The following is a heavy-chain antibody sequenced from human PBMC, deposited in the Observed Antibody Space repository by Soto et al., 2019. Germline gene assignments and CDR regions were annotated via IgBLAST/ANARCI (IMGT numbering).Heavy chain of an antibody. V-gene: IGHV4-59*01. Sequence: SETLSLTCTVSGGSISSYYWSWIRQPPGKGLEWIGYIYYSGSTNYNPSLKSRVTISVDTSKNQFSLKLSSVTAADTAVYYCARAKKGDSYGDQWYFDYWGQGTLVTVSS. J-gene: IGHJ4*02. D-gene: IGHD4-17*01. CDR3: ARAKKGDSYGDQWYFDY. CDR1: GGSISSYY. CDR2: IYYSGST.